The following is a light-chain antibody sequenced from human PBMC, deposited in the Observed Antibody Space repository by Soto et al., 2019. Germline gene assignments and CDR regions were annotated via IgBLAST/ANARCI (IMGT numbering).Light chain of an antibody. CDR3: QQYNNWPPMYT. CDR1: QSIGNN. J-gene: IGKJ2*01. V-gene: IGKV3-15*01. Sequence: EIVMTQSPATLSVSPGERATLSCRASQSIGNNLAWYQHKPGQTPRLLIYVASTRATGIQARFSGSGSGTDFTRTISSLQSEDFAVYHCQQYNNWPPMYTFGHGTKLEIK. CDR2: VAS.